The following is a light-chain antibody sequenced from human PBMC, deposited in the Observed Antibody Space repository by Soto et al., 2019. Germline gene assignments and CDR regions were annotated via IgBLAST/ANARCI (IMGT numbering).Light chain of an antibody. Sequence: EIVMTQSPATLSVSPGERVTLSCRASQSVSSNLAWYQHKPGQAPRLLIHGASTRATGIPARFSGSASGTEFTLTISSLQSEDFALYYCQQYHIWPWTTFGQGTKVEIK. CDR3: QQYHIWPWTT. V-gene: IGKV3-15*01. J-gene: IGKJ1*01. CDR2: GAS. CDR1: QSVSSN.